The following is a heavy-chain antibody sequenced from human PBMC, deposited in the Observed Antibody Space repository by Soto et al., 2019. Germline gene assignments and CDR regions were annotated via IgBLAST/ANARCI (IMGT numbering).Heavy chain of an antibody. V-gene: IGHV4-34*01. D-gene: IGHD3-16*01. Sequence: PSETLSLTCAVYGGSSSGYYWSWIRQPPGKGLEWIGEINHSGSTNYNPSLKSRVTISVDTSKNQFSLKLSSVTAADTAVYYCARVGVRRKYYYYYYMDVWGKGTTVTVSS. J-gene: IGHJ6*03. CDR2: INHSGST. CDR1: GGSSSGYY. CDR3: ARVGVRRKYYYYYYMDV.